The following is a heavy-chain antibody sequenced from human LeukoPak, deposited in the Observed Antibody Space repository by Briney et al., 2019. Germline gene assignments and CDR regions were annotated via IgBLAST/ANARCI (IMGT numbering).Heavy chain of an antibody. CDR3: ARRVGFNGDAFDI. CDR1: GYSFTSYW. D-gene: IGHD2-8*01. CDR2: IYPGDSDT. V-gene: IGHV5-51*01. Sequence: GESLKISCKGSGYSFTSYWIGWVRQMPGKGLDWMGIIYPGDSDTRYSPSFQGQVTISADKSISTAYLQWSSLKASDTAMYYCARRVGFNGDAFDIWGQGTMVTVSS. J-gene: IGHJ3*02.